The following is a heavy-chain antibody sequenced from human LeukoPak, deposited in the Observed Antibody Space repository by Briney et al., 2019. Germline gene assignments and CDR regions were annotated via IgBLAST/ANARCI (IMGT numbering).Heavy chain of an antibody. D-gene: IGHD4-11*01. V-gene: IGHV3-11*01. J-gene: IGHJ4*02. CDR3: AKGGDYSNFSPFDY. CDR1: GFTFSDYY. CDR2: ISSSGSTI. Sequence: GGSLRLSCAASGFTFSDYYMSWIRQAPGKGLEWVSYISSSGSTIYYADSVKGRFTISRDNAKNSLYLQMNSLRAEDTALYYCAKGGDYSNFSPFDYWGQGTLVTVSS.